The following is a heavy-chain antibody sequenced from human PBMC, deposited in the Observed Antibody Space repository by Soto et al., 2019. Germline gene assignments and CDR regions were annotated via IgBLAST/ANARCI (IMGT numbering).Heavy chain of an antibody. CDR3: ARKVPNCSSTSCYTGWFDP. D-gene: IGHD2-2*02. CDR2: INPNSGGT. J-gene: IGHJ5*02. CDR1: GNTFTGYY. Sequence: QVQLVQSGAEVKKPGASVKVSCKASGNTFTGYYMHWVRQAPGQGLEWMGWINPNSGGTNYAQKFQGRVTMTRDTSISTAYMELSRLRSDDTAVYYCARKVPNCSSTSCYTGWFDPWGQGTLVTVSS. V-gene: IGHV1-2*02.